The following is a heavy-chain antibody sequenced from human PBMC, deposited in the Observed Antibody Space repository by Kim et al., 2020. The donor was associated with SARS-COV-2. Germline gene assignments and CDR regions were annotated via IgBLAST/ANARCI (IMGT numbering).Heavy chain of an antibody. CDR2: ISSSGSTI. CDR3: ARDRGEMATIPGLYNYYGMDV. D-gene: IGHD5-12*01. CDR1: GFTFSDYY. V-gene: IGHV3-11*01. J-gene: IGHJ6*02. Sequence: GGSLRLSCAASGFTFSDYYMSWIRQAPGKGLEWVSYISSSGSTIYYADSVKGRFTISRDNAKNSLYLQMNSLRAEDTAVYYCARDRGEMATIPGLYNYYGMDVWGQGTTVTVSS.